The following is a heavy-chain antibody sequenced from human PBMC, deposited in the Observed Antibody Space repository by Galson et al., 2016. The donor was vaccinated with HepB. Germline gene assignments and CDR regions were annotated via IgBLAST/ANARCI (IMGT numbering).Heavy chain of an antibody. D-gene: IGHD3-22*01. V-gene: IGHV5-51*01. CDR2: IYSGDFDT. Sequence: QSGAEVTKPGESLRISCKTSGSSFSNYWIAWVRQMPGKGLEWMGIIYSGDFDTRYSPSFQGQVTISADKSIRTSYLQWTRLKASDTASYYCARKGNFDTLYYGLDVWGQGTTVTVSS. J-gene: IGHJ6*02. CDR1: GSSFSNYW. CDR3: ARKGNFDTLYYGLDV.